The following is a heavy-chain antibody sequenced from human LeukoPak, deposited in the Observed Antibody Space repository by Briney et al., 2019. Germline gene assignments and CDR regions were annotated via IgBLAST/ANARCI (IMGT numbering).Heavy chain of an antibody. CDR1: GFTFSSYW. J-gene: IGHJ3*02. CDR3: ARDTYDILTGYYKWAFDI. Sequence: GGSLRLSCAASGFTFSSYWMSWVRQAPGKGLEWVANIKQDGSEKYYVDSVKGRFTISRDNAKNSLYLQMNSLRAEDTAVYYCARDTYDILTGYYKWAFDIWGQGTMVTVSS. CDR2: IKQDGSEK. V-gene: IGHV3-7*01. D-gene: IGHD3-9*01.